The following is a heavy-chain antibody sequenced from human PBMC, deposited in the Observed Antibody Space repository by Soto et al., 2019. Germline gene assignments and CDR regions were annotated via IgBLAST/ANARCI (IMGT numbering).Heavy chain of an antibody. Sequence: ASVKVSCKASGYTFTTHAIHWVRQAPGQGLEWMGWINPNSGGTNYAQKFQGWVTMTRDTSISTAYMELSRLRSDDTAVYYCARDGPPYYYGSGSYSAYYYGMDVWGQGTTVTVSS. D-gene: IGHD3-10*01. CDR1: GYTFTTHA. CDR2: INPNSGGT. J-gene: IGHJ6*02. CDR3: ARDGPPYYYGSGSYSAYYYGMDV. V-gene: IGHV1-2*04.